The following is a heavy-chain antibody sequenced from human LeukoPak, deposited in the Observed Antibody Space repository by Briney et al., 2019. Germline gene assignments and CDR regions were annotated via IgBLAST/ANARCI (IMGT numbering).Heavy chain of an antibody. CDR2: IYYSGTT. V-gene: IGHV4-59*01. J-gene: IGHJ4*02. D-gene: IGHD2-21*02. Sequence: SETLSLTCTVSGGSISSYYWSWIRQPPGKGLEWIGYIYYSGTTKYNPSLKSRVTISVDTSKNQISLKLGSVTAADTAVYSCARDVLAYCGGDCYSGYFDYWGQGTLVTVSS. CDR3: ARDVLAYCGGDCYSGYFDY. CDR1: GGSISSYY.